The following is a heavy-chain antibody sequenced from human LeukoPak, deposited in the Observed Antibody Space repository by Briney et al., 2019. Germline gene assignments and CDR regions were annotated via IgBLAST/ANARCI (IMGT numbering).Heavy chain of an antibody. CDR2: INHSGST. CDR1: GGSFSGYY. V-gene: IGHV4-34*01. D-gene: IGHD6-13*01. Sequence: SETLSLTCAVYGGSFSGYYWSWIRQPPGKGLAWIGEINHSGSTNYNPSLKSRVTISVDTSKNQFSLKLSSVTAADTAVYYCARGVETAEAAGTQYDFDYWGQGTLVTVSS. J-gene: IGHJ4*02. CDR3: ARGVETAEAAGTQYDFDY.